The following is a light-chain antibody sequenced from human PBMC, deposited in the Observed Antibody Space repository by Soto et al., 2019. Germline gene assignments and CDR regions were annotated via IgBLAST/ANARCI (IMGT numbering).Light chain of an antibody. J-gene: IGKJ5*01. CDR1: QSVSSSH. Sequence: EIVFTQSPGTLSLSPGERATLSCRASQSVSSSHLAWYQHKPGQAPRLLIYAASSRATGSPDRFSGGGSGTDLTITISRLEPEDFEVYYCQQYGYSPITFGQGTRLEIK. V-gene: IGKV3-20*01. CDR2: AAS. CDR3: QQYGYSPIT.